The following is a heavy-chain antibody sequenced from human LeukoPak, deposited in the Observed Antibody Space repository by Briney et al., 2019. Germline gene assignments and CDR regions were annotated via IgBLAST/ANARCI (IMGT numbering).Heavy chain of an antibody. CDR1: GFTFSNAW. Sequence: GGSLRLSCAASGFTFSNAWMNWVRQAPGKGLEWCGGIKSKTDGGTTDYAAPVKGRFTISRDDSKNTLYLQMNSLKTEDTAVYYCTTIVVVTAETYDYWGQGTLVTVSS. CDR3: TTIVVVTAETYDY. D-gene: IGHD2-21*02. J-gene: IGHJ4*02. CDR2: IKSKTDGGTT. V-gene: IGHV3-15*07.